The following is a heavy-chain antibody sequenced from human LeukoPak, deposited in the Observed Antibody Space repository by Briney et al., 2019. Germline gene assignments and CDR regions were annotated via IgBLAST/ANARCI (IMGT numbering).Heavy chain of an antibody. Sequence: APVKVSCKVSGYTLTELSMHWVRQAPGKGLEWMGGFDPEDGETIYAQKFQGRVTMTEDTSTDTAYMELSSLRSEDTAVYYCATVRPPYYGMDVWGQGTTVTVSS. J-gene: IGHJ6*02. V-gene: IGHV1-24*01. CDR3: ATVRPPYYGMDV. CDR1: GYTLTELS. CDR2: FDPEDGET.